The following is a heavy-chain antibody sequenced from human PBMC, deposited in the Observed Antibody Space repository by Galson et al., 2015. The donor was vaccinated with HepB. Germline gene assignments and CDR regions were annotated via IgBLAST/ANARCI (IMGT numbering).Heavy chain of an antibody. D-gene: IGHD3-10*01. V-gene: IGHV4-59*08. CDR2: IYYSGST. CDR3: ARQTPPYYYGSGSYPFDY. J-gene: IGHJ4*02. CDR1: GGSISSYY. Sequence: ETLSLTCTVSGGSISSYYWSWIRQPPGKGLEWIGYIYYSGSTNYNPSLKSRVTISVDTSKNQFSLKLSSVTAADTAVYYCARQTPPYYYGSGSYPFDYWGQGTLVTVSS.